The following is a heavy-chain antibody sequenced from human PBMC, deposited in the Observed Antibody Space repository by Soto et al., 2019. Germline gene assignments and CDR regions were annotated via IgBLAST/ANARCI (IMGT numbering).Heavy chain of an antibody. D-gene: IGHD6-13*01. CDR2: ISYDGSNK. Sequence: QVQLVESGGGVVQPGRSLRLSCAASGFTFSSYGMHWVRQAPGKGLEWVAVISYDGSNKYYADSVKGRFTISRDNSKHTLYLQMNSLRAEYTAVYYCAKGEYSSSWYQYYYYYGMDVWGQGTTVTVSS. V-gene: IGHV3-30*18. CDR1: GFTFSSYG. CDR3: AKGEYSSSWYQYYYYYGMDV. J-gene: IGHJ6*02.